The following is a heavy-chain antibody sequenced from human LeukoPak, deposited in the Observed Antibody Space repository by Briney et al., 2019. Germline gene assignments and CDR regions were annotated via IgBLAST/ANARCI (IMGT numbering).Heavy chain of an antibody. CDR1: GFTFSSYD. CDR2: IGTAGDT. J-gene: IGHJ4*02. Sequence: SGGSLRLSCAASGFTFSSYDMHWVRHATGKGLEWVSAIGTAGDTYYPGSVKGRFTISRENAKNSLYLQMNSLRAGDTAVYYCARGDSSGWYFDYWGQGTLVTVSS. D-gene: IGHD6-19*01. V-gene: IGHV3-13*01. CDR3: ARGDSSGWYFDY.